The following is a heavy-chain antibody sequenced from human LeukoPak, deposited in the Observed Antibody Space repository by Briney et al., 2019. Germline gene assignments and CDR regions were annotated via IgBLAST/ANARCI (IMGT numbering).Heavy chain of an antibody. CDR2: IYHSGST. CDR3: ASSGSYYTRLDV. V-gene: IGHV4-30-2*01. D-gene: IGHD1-26*01. Sequence: SETLFLTCTVSAGSISSGAYYWSWIRQPPGKGLEWIGYIYHSGSTYYNPSLKSRVTISVDRSKNQFSLKLSSVTAADTAVYYCASSGSYYTRLDVWGKGTTVTVSS. J-gene: IGHJ6*04. CDR1: AGSISSGAYY.